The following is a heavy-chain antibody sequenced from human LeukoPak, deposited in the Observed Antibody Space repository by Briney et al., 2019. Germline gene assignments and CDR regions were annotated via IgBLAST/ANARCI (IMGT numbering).Heavy chain of an antibody. J-gene: IGHJ4*02. V-gene: IGHV4-59*01. CDR2: MYNSGST. Sequence: SETLSLTCTVSGGSISGSYCSWIRQPPGKGLEWIAYMYNSGSTNYNPSLKSRVTISIDTSKNQFSLKLSSLTAADTAIYYCARGIESYGDYGYWGQGILVTVSS. CDR1: GGSISGSY. D-gene: IGHD4-17*01. CDR3: ARGIESYGDYGY.